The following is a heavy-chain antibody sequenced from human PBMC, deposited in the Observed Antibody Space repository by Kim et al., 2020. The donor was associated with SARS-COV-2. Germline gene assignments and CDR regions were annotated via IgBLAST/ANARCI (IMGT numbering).Heavy chain of an antibody. CDR2: ISAYNGNT. D-gene: IGHD3-9*01. Sequence: ASVKVSCKASGYTFTSYGISWVRQAPGQGLEWMGWISAYNGNTNYAQKLQGRVTMTTDTSTSTAYMELRSLRSDDTAVYYCARDIPEVVLTGPTPPHLVDYWGQGTLVTVSS. V-gene: IGHV1-18*01. CDR3: ARDIPEVVLTGPTPPHLVDY. CDR1: GYTFTSYG. J-gene: IGHJ4*02.